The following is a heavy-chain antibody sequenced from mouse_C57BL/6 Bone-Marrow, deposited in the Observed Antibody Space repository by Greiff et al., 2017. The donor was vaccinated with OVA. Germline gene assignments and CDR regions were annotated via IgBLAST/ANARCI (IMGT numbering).Heavy chain of an antibody. CDR2: LSDGGSST. CDR3: ASDSIWYFDV. J-gene: IGHJ1*03. CDR1: GFTFSSYA. V-gene: IGHV5-4*01. Sequence: EVQGVESGGGLVKPGGSLKLSCAASGFTFSSYAMSWVSQTPEKRLEWVATLSDGGSSTYYPDNVKGRFTISRDNAKNNLYLQMSHLKSEDTAMYYCASDSIWYFDVWGTGTTVTVSS. D-gene: IGHD2-10*02.